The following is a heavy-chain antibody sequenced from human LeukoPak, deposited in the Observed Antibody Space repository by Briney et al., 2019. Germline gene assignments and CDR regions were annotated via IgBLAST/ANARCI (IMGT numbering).Heavy chain of an antibody. J-gene: IGHJ4*02. CDR2: NNTNTGDP. Sequence: ASVKVSCKASGYTFTNFAMNWVRQAPGQGLEWMGWNNTNTGDPAYARGFTGRFVFSLDTSVSTAYSQISSLKAEDTAIYYCARDTRDFDYWGQGTLVTVSS. CDR3: ARDTRDFDY. D-gene: IGHD2-2*01. CDR1: GYTFTNFA. V-gene: IGHV7-4-1*02.